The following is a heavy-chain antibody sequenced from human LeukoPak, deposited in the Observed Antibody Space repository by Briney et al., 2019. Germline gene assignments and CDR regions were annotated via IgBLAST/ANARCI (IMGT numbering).Heavy chain of an antibody. V-gene: IGHV4-34*01. CDR2: IYYSGST. Sequence: SETLSLTCAVYGGSFSGYYWSWIRQPPGKGLEWIGSIYYSGSTYYNPSLKSRVTISVDTSKNQFSLKLSSVTAADTAVYYCARLNSSSWPYYYYYMDVWGKGTTVTVSS. CDR1: GGSFSGYY. J-gene: IGHJ6*03. D-gene: IGHD6-13*01. CDR3: ARLNSSSWPYYYYYMDV.